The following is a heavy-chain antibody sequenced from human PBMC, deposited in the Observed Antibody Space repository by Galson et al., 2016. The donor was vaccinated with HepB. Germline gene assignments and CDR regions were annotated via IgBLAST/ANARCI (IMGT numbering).Heavy chain of an antibody. J-gene: IGHJ2*01. V-gene: IGHV2-5*02. D-gene: IGHD6-19*01. CDR1: GFSVNTNRMA. Sequence: PALVTPTPTLTLTCTFSGFSVNTNRMAVGWIRQPPGKAPEWLALIYWADDERHRPSLKSRLPITKDTSTGEVVLTMTNMQPMDTGTYYCGHSLGHSSGDFAFWGRGTLVTVSS. CDR3: GHSLGHSSGDFAF. CDR2: IYWADDE.